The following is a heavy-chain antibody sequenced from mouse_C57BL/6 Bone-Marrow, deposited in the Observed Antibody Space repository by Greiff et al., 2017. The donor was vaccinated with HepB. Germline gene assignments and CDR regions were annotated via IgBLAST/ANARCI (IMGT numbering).Heavy chain of an antibody. V-gene: IGHV2-2*01. CDR3: ARHRYDYDGDYYAMDY. CDR2: IWSGGST. D-gene: IGHD2-4*01. J-gene: IGHJ4*01. CDR1: GFSLTSYG. Sequence: VQLQQSGPGLVQPSQSLSITCTVSGFSLTSYGVHWVRQSPGKGLEWLGVIWSGGSTDYNAAFISRLSISKDNSKSQVFFKMNSLQADDTAIYYCARHRYDYDGDYYAMDYWGQGTSVTVSS.